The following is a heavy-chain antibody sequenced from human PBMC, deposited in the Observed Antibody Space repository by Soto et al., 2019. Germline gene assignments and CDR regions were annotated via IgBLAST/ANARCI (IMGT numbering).Heavy chain of an antibody. CDR2: IYYSGST. D-gene: IGHD6-6*01. V-gene: IGHV4-39*01. CDR1: GGSISSSSYY. J-gene: IGHJ6*02. Sequence: SETLSLTCPVSGGSISSSSYYWGWIRQPPVKGLEWIGSIYYSGSTYYNPSLKSRVTISVDTSKNQFSLKLSSVTAADTAVYYCARHATSFSSIAARHHYDYYGMDVWGQGTTVTVSS. CDR3: ARHATSFSSIAARHHYDYYGMDV.